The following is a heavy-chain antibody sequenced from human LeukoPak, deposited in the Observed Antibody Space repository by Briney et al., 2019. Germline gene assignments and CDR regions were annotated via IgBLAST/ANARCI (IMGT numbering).Heavy chain of an antibody. D-gene: IGHD2-15*01. Sequence: GGSLRLSCAASGFTVSSNYMSWVRQAPGKGLEWVSVIYSGGSTYYADSVKGRFTISRDNSKNTLYLQMNSLRAEDTAVYYCARDPLPRKYCSGGSCYSDWFDPWGQGTLVTVSS. V-gene: IGHV3-66*01. CDR3: ARDPLPRKYCSGGSCYSDWFDP. J-gene: IGHJ5*02. CDR1: GFTVSSNY. CDR2: IYSGGST.